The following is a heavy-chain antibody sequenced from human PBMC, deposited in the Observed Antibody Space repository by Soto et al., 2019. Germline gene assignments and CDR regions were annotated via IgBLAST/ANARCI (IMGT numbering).Heavy chain of an antibody. CDR2: ISATGDT. CDR1: GFTFSSYA. Sequence: PGGSLRLSCAASGFTFSSYAMNWVRQAPGKGPEWVSHISATGDTYYADSVKGRFTISRDNTKHTLFLQMKSLRAEETAVYSCAKSLNTATSFDYRGEGSQVTV. V-gene: IGHV3-23*01. J-gene: IGHJ4*02. CDR3: AKSLNTATSFDY.